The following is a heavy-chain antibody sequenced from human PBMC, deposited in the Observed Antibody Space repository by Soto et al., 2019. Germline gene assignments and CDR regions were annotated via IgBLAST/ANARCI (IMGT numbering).Heavy chain of an antibody. CDR3: AKESTAGSPGDYFDS. CDR2: IGIYANA. V-gene: IGHV3-23*01. CDR1: GFTFSSYD. Sequence: GGSLRLSCAASGFTFSSYDINWVRQAPGKGLEWVSAIGIYANAYYAGSVKGRFTISRDDSRNTVYLQLNSLRVDDTAVYYCAKESTAGSPGDYFDSWGQGTLVTVSS. J-gene: IGHJ4*02.